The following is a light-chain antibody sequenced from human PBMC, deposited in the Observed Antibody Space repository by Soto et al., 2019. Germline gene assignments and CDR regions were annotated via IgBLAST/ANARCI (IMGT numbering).Light chain of an antibody. CDR3: CSYAGSYNVV. CDR2: DVI. CDR1: RSDVGGYDY. Sequence: QSALTQPRSVSGSPGQSVTISCTGTRSDVGGYDYVSWYQQYPGKAPKLMFYDVIKRPSGVPDRFSGSKSGNTASLTISGLQAEDEADYYCCSYAGSYNVVFGGGTKVTVL. J-gene: IGLJ2*01. V-gene: IGLV2-11*01.